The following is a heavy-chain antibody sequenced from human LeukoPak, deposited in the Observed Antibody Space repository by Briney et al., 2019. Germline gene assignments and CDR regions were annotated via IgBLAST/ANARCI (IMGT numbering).Heavy chain of an antibody. CDR2: ISTSASYI. Sequence: GGSLRLSCAASGFTFSNYAMQWVRQAPGKELEWVSSISTSASYIYYADSVKGRFTISRDNAKNSLYLQMNGLRAEDTAVYYCAREEYDTSESDYWGQGTLVTVSS. V-gene: IGHV3-21*01. D-gene: IGHD3-22*01. J-gene: IGHJ4*02. CDR1: GFTFSNYA. CDR3: AREEYDTSESDY.